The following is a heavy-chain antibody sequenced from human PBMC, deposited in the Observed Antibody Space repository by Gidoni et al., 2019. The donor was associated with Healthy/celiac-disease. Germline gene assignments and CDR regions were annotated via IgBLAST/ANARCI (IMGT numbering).Heavy chain of an antibody. CDR3: ASLSYCSGGSCYPQGAFDI. CDR2: IYYSGST. CDR1: GGSISSGYYY. D-gene: IGHD2-15*01. V-gene: IGHV4-30-4*01. J-gene: IGHJ3*02. Sequence: QVQLQESGPGLVKPSQTLSLTFTVSGGSISSGYYYWGWIRQPPGKGLEWIGYIYYSGSTYYNPSLRSRVTISVDTSKNQFSLKLSSVTAADTAVYYCASLSYCSGGSCYPQGAFDIWSQGTMVTVSS.